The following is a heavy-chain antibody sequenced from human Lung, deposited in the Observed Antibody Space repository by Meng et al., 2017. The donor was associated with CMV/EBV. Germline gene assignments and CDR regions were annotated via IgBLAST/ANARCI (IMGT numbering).Heavy chain of an antibody. V-gene: IGHV3-30*02. Sequence: SXAASGFTFSSYGMHWVRQAPGKGLEWVAFIRYDGSNKYYADSVKGRFTISRDNSKNTLYLQMNSLRAEDTAVYYCAKGGDYDSSGDYWGQGTLVXVSS. CDR2: IRYDGSNK. J-gene: IGHJ4*02. CDR3: AKGGDYDSSGDY. D-gene: IGHD3-22*01. CDR1: GFTFSSYG.